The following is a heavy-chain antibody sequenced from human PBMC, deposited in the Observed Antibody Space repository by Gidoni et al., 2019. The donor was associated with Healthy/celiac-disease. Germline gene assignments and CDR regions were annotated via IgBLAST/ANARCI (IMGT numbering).Heavy chain of an antibody. CDR1: GFTFSSYS. J-gene: IGHJ6*02. Sequence: EVQLVESGGGLVKPGGSLRLSCAASGFTFSSYSMNWVRQAPGKGLGWVSSISSSSSYIYYADSVKGRFTISRDNAKNSLYLQMNSLRAEDTAVYYCARDSLRTYGMDVWGQGTTVTVSS. CDR3: ARDSLRTYGMDV. CDR2: ISSSSSYI. V-gene: IGHV3-21*01.